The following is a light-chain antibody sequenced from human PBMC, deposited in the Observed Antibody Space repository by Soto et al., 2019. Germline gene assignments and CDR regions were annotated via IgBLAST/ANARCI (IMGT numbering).Light chain of an antibody. CDR1: TGAVTSGYY. V-gene: IGLV7-43*01. J-gene: IGLJ2*01. Sequence: QAVVTQEPSLTVSPGGTVTLTCASSTGAVTSGYYRNWFQQKPGQAPRALIYSTSNKYSWTPARFSGSLLGGKAALTLSGVQAEDEAEYYCLLYYGGQLGVFGGGTKVTVL. CDR2: STS. CDR3: LLYYGGQLGV.